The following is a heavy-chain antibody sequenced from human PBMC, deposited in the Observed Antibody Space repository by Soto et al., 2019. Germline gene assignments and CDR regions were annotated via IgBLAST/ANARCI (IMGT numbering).Heavy chain of an antibody. V-gene: IGHV1-18*04. J-gene: IGHJ4*02. CDR3: ARDFYPLAYYFDP. Sequence: QVQLVQSKAEVKKPGASVKVSCEASGYTFINHGISWVRQAPGQGLEWMGWVSGSNGNTKYAQKFQGRVTMTTETSTSTAHMELRNLRSDDTAVYFCARDFYPLAYYFDPWGQGTLVTVSS. CDR1: GYTFINHG. CDR2: VSGSNGNT.